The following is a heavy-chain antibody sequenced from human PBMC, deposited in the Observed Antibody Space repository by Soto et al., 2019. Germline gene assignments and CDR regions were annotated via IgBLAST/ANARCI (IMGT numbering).Heavy chain of an antibody. CDR1: GGSISSSNW. J-gene: IGHJ3*02. D-gene: IGHD5-12*01. CDR3: ARDVLRGYSGYDPDAFDI. Sequence: QVQLQESGPGLVKPSGTLSLTCAVSGGSISSSNWWRWVRKPPGKGLEWIGEIYHSGSTNYNPSLNSRVTITVDKSKNQFSLKLSSVTAADTAVYYCARDVLRGYSGYDPDAFDIWGQGTMVTVSS. CDR2: IYHSGST. V-gene: IGHV4-4*02.